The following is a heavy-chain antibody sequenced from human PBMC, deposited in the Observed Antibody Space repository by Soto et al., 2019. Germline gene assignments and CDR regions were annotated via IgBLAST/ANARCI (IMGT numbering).Heavy chain of an antibody. J-gene: IGHJ3*02. CDR1: GGSFSGYY. V-gene: IGHV4-34*01. CDR2: INHSGST. D-gene: IGHD3-3*01. CDR3: ARLALRFHGAFDI. Sequence: QVQLQQWGAGLLKPSETLSLTCAVYGGSFSGYYWSWIRQPPGKGLEWNGEINHSGSTNYNPSLKSRVTISVDTSKNQFSLKLSSVTAADTAVYYCARLALRFHGAFDIWGQGTMVTVSS.